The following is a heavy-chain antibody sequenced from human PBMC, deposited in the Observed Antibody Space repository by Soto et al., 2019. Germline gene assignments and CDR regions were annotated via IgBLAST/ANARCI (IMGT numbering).Heavy chain of an antibody. CDR2: ISSSSSYI. D-gene: IGHD6-13*01. Sequence: GGSLRLSCAASGFTFSSYSMNWVRQAPGKGLEWVSSISSSSSYIYYADSVKGRFTISRDNAKNSLYLQMNSLRAEDTAVYYCARDLYSSSWYYYYGMDVWGQGTTVTVSS. V-gene: IGHV3-21*01. CDR3: ARDLYSSSWYYYYGMDV. J-gene: IGHJ6*02. CDR1: GFTFSSYS.